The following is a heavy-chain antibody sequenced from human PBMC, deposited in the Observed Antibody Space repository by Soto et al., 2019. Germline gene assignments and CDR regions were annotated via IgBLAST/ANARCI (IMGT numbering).Heavy chain of an antibody. CDR3: ARGITMVRGVTPKYYGMDV. J-gene: IGHJ6*02. CDR2: IFSHDEK. V-gene: IGHV2-26*01. Sequence: QVTLKESGPVLVKPTETLTLTCTVSGFSLSNARMGVSWIRQPPGKALEWLAHIFSHDEKSYSTSLKSRLTISKDTYKSQVVLTMTNMDPVDTATYYCARGITMVRGVTPKYYGMDVWGQGTTVTVSS. CDR1: GFSLSNARMG. D-gene: IGHD3-10*01.